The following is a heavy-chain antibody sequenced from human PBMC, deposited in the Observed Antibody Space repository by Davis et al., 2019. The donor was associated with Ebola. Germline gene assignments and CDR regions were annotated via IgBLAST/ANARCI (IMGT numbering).Heavy chain of an antibody. CDR3: ARGIGGATHY. J-gene: IGHJ4*02. Sequence: MPSETLSLTCTVSGGSISSGGYYWSWIRQHPGKGLEWIGYIYYSGSTYYNPSLKSRVTISVDKSKNQFSLKLSSVTAADTAVYYCARGIGGATHYWGQGTLVTVSS. CDR2: IYYSGST. CDR1: GGSISSGGYY. D-gene: IGHD1-26*01. V-gene: IGHV4-31*03.